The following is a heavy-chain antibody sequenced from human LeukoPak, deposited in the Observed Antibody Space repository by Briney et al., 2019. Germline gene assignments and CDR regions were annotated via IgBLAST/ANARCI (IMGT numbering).Heavy chain of an antibody. CDR1: GFTFSSYD. CDR3: AKGSKAVLFTRDHYMDV. D-gene: IGHD6-19*01. CDR2: IRYDGSNK. Sequence: GGSLRLSCAASGFTFSSYDIHWVRQAPGKGLEWVAFIRYDGSNKYYADSVRGRFIISRDNSKNTLYLHMNSLRAEDTAVYFCAKGSKAVLFTRDHYMDVWGKGTTVTISS. V-gene: IGHV3-30*02. J-gene: IGHJ6*03.